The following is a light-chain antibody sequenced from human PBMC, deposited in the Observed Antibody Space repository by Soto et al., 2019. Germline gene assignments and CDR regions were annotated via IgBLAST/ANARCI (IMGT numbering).Light chain of an antibody. V-gene: IGLV2-11*01. CDR1: SSDVGGYNY. Sequence: QSALTQPRSVSGSPGQSVTISCTGTSSDVGGYNYVSWYQQHPGKAPKLMIYDVSKRPSGVPDRCSGSKSGNTASLTISGVQAEDEGDYYCCSYAGSYNWVFGGGTKFTGL. CDR2: DVS. J-gene: IGLJ3*02. CDR3: CSYAGSYNWV.